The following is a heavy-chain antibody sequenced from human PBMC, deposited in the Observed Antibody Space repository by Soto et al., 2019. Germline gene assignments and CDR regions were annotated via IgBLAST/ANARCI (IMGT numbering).Heavy chain of an antibody. CDR2: MSGDGVST. CDR3: ARESEDLTSNFDY. Sequence: GGSLRLSCAASGFTFSSYAMSWVRQAPGKGLEWVSLMSGDGVSTYYADSMKGRFTISRDNAKNSLYLEMNSLRAEDTAVYYCARESEDLTSNFDYWGQGTLVTVSS. J-gene: IGHJ4*02. CDR1: GFTFSSYA. V-gene: IGHV3-23*01.